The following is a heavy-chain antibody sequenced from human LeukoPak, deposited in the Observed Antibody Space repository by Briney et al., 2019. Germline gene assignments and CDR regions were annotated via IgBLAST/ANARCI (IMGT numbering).Heavy chain of an antibody. J-gene: IGHJ5*02. Sequence: SETLSLTCAVYGGSFSGYYWSWIRQPPGKGLEWIGETNHSGSTNYNPSLKSRVTISVDTSKNQFSLKLSSVTAADTAVYYCASTLRYYYGSGSYPDWFDPWGQGTLVTVSS. D-gene: IGHD3-10*01. CDR2: TNHSGST. CDR1: GGSFSGYY. V-gene: IGHV4-34*01. CDR3: ASTLRYYYGSGSYPDWFDP.